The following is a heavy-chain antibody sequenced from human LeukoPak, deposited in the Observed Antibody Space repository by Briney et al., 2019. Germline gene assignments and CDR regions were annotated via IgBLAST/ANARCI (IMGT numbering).Heavy chain of an antibody. CDR1: GYTFTGYY. CDR3: ARGQLDYYGSGSYYNGGPNWFDP. CDR2: INPNSGGT. J-gene: IGHJ5*02. Sequence: VASVTVSCMASGYTFTGYYMHWVRQAPGQGREWMGWINPNSGGTNYAQKFQGRVTMTRDTSISTAYMELSRLRSDDTAVYYCARGQLDYYGSGSYYNGGPNWFDPWGQGTLVTVSS. D-gene: IGHD3-10*01. V-gene: IGHV1-2*02.